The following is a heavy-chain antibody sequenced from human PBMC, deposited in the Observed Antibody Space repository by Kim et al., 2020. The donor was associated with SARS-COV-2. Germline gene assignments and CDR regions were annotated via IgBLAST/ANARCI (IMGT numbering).Heavy chain of an antibody. CDR3: TRDPTTVTTFNYYMDV. V-gene: IGHV3-49*02. D-gene: IGHD4-4*01. Sequence: SVKGRFTISRDDSKSIAYLQMNSLKTEDTAVYYCTRDPTTVTTFNYYMDVWGKGTTVTVSS. J-gene: IGHJ6*03.